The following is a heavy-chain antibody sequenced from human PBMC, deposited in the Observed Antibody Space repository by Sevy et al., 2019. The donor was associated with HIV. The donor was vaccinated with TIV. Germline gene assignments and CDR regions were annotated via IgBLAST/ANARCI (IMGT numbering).Heavy chain of an antibody. Sequence: GGSLRLSCAASGFTFSSYEMHWVRQLRGGGLEWVSAIGIAGDTFYADSVRGRFTSARENARNSLHLQRNSLRAGDSATYYCARGGLSSSSDGFDIWGQGTMVTVSS. CDR3: ARGGLSSSSDGFDI. V-gene: IGHV3-13*01. CDR1: GFTFSSYE. J-gene: IGHJ3*02. CDR2: IGIAGDT. D-gene: IGHD6-6*01.